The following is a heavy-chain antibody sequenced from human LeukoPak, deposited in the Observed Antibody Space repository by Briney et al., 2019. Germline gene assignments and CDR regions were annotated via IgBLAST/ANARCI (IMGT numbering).Heavy chain of an antibody. CDR2: ISAYNGNT. J-gene: IGHJ4*02. CDR1: GYTFTSYG. V-gene: IGHV1-18*01. D-gene: IGHD3-3*01. CDR3: ARAWYYDFWSGYYTGSTKDDY. Sequence: GASVKVSCKASGYTFTSYGISWVRQAPGQGLEWMGWISAYNGNTNYAQKLQGRVTMTTDTSTSTAYMELRSLRSDDTAVYYCARAWYYDFWSGYYTGSTKDDYWGQGTLVTVSS.